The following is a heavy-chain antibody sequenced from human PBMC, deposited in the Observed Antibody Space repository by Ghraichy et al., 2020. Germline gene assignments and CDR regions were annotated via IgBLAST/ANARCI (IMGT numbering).Heavy chain of an antibody. V-gene: IGHV4-30-2*01. J-gene: IGHJ4*02. Sequence: SETLSLTCAVSGGSISSGGYSWSWIRQPPGKGLEWIGYIYHSGSTYYNPSLKSRVTISVDRSKNQFSLKLSSVTAADTAVYYWARSQDSSGYNDYWGQGTLVTVSS. D-gene: IGHD3-22*01. CDR3: ARSQDSSGYNDY. CDR1: GGSISSGGYS. CDR2: IYHSGST.